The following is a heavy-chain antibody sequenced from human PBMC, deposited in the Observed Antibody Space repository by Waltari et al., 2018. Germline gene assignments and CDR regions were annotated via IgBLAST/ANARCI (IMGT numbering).Heavy chain of an antibody. V-gene: IGHV3-30*04. J-gene: IGHJ6*02. CDR2: ISYNERNI. D-gene: IGHD3-22*01. CDR3: ARDYCDRTNCHGMDV. CDR1: EFTFSSYA. Sequence: QVQLVESGGGVVQPGRSLRLSCAASEFTFSSYAMHWVSQAPGKGLEWVAVISYNERNIYYVDSVKGRFTISRDNSQKMLYLQMNSLRAEDTAVYYCARDYCDRTNCHGMDVWGRGTTVTVSS.